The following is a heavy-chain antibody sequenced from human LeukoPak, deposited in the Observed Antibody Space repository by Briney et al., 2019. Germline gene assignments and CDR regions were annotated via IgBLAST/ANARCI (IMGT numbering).Heavy chain of an antibody. CDR2: ISVSGGST. CDR1: GFTFSTYA. D-gene: IGHD3/OR15-3a*01. CDR3: AKERTIDY. Sequence: GESLRLSCAASGFTFSTYAMSWVRQAPEKGLEWVSDISVSGGSTYYADSVKGRFTISRDNSKNSLYLQMNSLRAEDTAVYYCAKERTIDYWGQGTLVTVSS. J-gene: IGHJ4*02. V-gene: IGHV3-23*01.